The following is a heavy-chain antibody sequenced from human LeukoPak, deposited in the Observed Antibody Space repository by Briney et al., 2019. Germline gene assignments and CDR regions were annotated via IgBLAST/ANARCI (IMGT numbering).Heavy chain of an antibody. Sequence: GGFLRLSCAASGFTFSSYAMTWVRQAPRKGLEWVSSITGTGGSTFYADSVKGRFTISRDNSKNTLYLQMNSLRAEDTAIYYCAKEREAYCSGGSCYGSDKLFPADYWGQGTLVTVSS. CDR2: ITGTGGST. CDR3: AKEREAYCSGGSCYGSDKLFPADY. J-gene: IGHJ4*02. CDR1: GFTFSSYA. D-gene: IGHD2-15*01. V-gene: IGHV3-23*01.